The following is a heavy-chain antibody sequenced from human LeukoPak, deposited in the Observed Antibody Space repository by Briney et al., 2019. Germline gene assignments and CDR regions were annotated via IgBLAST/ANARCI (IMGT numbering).Heavy chain of an antibody. CDR1: GCAFSTYA. D-gene: IGHD1-26*01. CDR2: ISGSVSTT. J-gene: IGHJ4*02. Sequence: GPSLRLSCAASGCAFSTYAMTWVRQAPGKGLEWVSTISGSVSTTYSAASVKGRFTISRDNSKNTLYLQMNTLRAEDTALYYCAKHTAGASGFDFWGQGALVTVSS. CDR3: AKHTAGASGFDF. V-gene: IGHV3-23*01.